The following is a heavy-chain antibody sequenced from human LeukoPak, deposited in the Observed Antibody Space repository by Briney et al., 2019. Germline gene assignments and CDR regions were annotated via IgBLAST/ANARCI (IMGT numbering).Heavy chain of an antibody. D-gene: IGHD2-15*01. CDR2: ISVYNGNT. V-gene: IGHV1-18*01. CDR3: ARVSYCSGGSCPYIWFDP. CDR1: GYTFTRYG. Sequence: GASVKVSCKASGYTFTRYGVTWVRQAPGQGLEWMGWISVYNGNTNYARRLQGRVSMTTDASTSTAYMELMSLRSEDTAVYYCARVSYCSGGSCPYIWFDPWGQGTLVTVSS. J-gene: IGHJ5*02.